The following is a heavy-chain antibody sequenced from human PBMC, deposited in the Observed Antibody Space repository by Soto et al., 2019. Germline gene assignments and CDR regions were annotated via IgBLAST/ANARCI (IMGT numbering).Heavy chain of an antibody. CDR1: GFRFSTYA. J-gene: IGHJ5*02. Sequence: QVHLVESGGAVVQPGGSLRLSCTASGFRFSTYALHWVRQAPGKGLEWVAVISYDGNIKYYTDSVEGRFTMSRDNSKNTLYLQMNSLRPEDTARYYCARDAHQYGDTYYRGFDPWGQGTRVTVSS. CDR3: ARDAHQYGDTYYRGFDP. D-gene: IGHD1-26*01. CDR2: ISYDGNIK. V-gene: IGHV3-30-3*01.